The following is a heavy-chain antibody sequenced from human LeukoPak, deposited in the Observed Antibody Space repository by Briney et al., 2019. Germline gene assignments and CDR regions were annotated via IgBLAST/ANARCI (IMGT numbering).Heavy chain of an antibody. CDR1: GYSISSGYY. CDR2: IYHSGST. V-gene: IGHV4-38-2*02. CDR3: ATIAVAEYYFDY. Sequence: PSETLSLTCTVSGYSISSGYYWGWIRQPPGKGLEWIGSIYHSGSTYYNPSLKSRATISVDTSKNQFSLKLSSVTAADTAVYYCATIAVAEYYFDYWGQGTLVTVSS. J-gene: IGHJ4*02. D-gene: IGHD6-19*01.